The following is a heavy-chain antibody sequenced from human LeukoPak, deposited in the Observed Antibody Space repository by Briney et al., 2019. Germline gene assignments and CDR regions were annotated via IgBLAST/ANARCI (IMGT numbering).Heavy chain of an antibody. D-gene: IGHD6-13*01. V-gene: IGHV1-18*01. CDR2: ISAYNGNT. J-gene: IGHJ4*02. Sequence: ASVKVSCKASGYTFTSYGISWVRQAPGQGLEWMGWISAYNGNTNYAQKLQGRVTMTTDTSTSTAYMEVRSLRSDDTAFYYCARGHPSSSWEHIDYWGQGTLVTVSS. CDR3: ARGHPSSSWEHIDY. CDR1: GYTFTSYG.